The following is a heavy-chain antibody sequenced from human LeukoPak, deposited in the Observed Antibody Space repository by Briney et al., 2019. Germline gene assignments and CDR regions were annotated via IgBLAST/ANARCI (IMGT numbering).Heavy chain of an antibody. J-gene: IGHJ4*02. CDR3: AKSGGYGLIDY. V-gene: IGHV4-38-2*01. CDR1: GYSISSAYY. Sequence: SETLSLTCPVSGYSISSAYYWGWVRQPPGKGLEWIGNIYYSGSTYYNASLQSRVTISIDTSKNQFSLRLNSVTAADTAMYYCAKSGGYGLIDYWGQGTLVTVSS. D-gene: IGHD1-26*01. CDR2: IYYSGST.